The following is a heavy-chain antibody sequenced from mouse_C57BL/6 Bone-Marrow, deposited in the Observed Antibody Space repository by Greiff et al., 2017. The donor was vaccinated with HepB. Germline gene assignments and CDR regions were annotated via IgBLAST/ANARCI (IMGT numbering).Heavy chain of an antibody. Sequence: VQLVESGAELVRPGASVTLSCKASGYTFTDYEMHWVKQTPVHGLEWIGAIDPETGGTAYNQKFKGKAILTADKSSSTAYMELRSLTSEDSAVYYCTRYGTTVVEGGYFDYWGQGTTLTVSS. D-gene: IGHD1-1*01. V-gene: IGHV1-15*01. J-gene: IGHJ2*01. CDR1: GYTFTDYE. CDR3: TRYGTTVVEGGYFDY. CDR2: IDPETGGT.